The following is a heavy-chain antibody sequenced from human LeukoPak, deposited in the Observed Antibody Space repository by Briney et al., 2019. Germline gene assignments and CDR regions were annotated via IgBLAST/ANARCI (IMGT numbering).Heavy chain of an antibody. D-gene: IGHD3-10*01. CDR3: ANTVTMVRGVFDY. V-gene: IGHV3-21*04. CDR2: ISSSSSYI. J-gene: IGHJ4*02. CDR1: GFTFSSYS. Sequence: GGSLRLSCAASGFTFSSYSMNWVRQAPGKGLEWVSSISSSSSYIYYADSVKGRFTISRDNSKNTLYLQMNSLRAEDTAVYYCANTVTMVRGVFDYWGQGTLATVSS.